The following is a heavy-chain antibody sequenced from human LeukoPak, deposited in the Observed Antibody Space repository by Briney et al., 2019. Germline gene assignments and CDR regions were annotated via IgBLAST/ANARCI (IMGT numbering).Heavy chain of an antibody. CDR1: GCTFNGYW. D-gene: IGHD6-19*01. CDR2: ISPCGGST. Sequence: ASVNVSCKAFGCTFNGYWLHWVRQAPGQGPEGMGVISPCGGSTLYAQKFKGRVTLTRDMSTGTDYLDVSSLTSEDIAVYYCARDSGSGWYYYYWGQGTLVTVSS. J-gene: IGHJ4*02. V-gene: IGHV1-46*02. CDR3: ARDSGSGWYYYY.